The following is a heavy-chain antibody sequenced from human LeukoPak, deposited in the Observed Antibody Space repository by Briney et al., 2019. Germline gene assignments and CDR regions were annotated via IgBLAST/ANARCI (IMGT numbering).Heavy chain of an antibody. D-gene: IGHD6-19*01. CDR3: VRAGQWLLDY. CDR2: IDNGGRT. V-gene: IGHV3-66*01. CDR1: GITVNNNY. Sequence: GGSLRLSCAASGITVNNNYMTWVRQAPGKGLELVSLIDNGGRTYYADSVKGRFTISRDSSKNTVYLQMNSLRVEDTAVYYCVRAGQWLLDYWGQGTLVTVSS. J-gene: IGHJ4*02.